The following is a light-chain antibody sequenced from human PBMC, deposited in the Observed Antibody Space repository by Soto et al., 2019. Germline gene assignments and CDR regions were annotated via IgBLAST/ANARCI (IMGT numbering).Light chain of an antibody. CDR3: NSYTTIGTLV. J-gene: IGLJ3*02. Sequence: QSALTQPASVSGSPGQSITISCTGTSSDIGGDDYVSWYQQHPGKAPRLIIYEVTYRPSGVSTRFSGSKSGNTASLTISGLQAEDGADYFCNSYTTIGTLVFGGGTKLTVL. V-gene: IGLV2-14*01. CDR2: EVT. CDR1: SSDIGGDDY.